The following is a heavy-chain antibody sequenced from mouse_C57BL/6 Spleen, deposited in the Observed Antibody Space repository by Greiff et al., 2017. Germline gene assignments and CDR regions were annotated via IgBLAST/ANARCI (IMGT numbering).Heavy chain of an antibody. CDR3: ARGVSYYGSSPYAMDY. J-gene: IGHJ4*01. V-gene: IGHV1-52*01. CDR1: GYTFTSYW. Sequence: QVQLQQPGAELVRPGSSVKLSCKASGYTFTSYWMHWVKQRPIQGLEWIGNIDPSDSETHYNQKFKDKATLTVDKSSSPAYMQLSSLTSEDSAVYYCARGVSYYGSSPYAMDYWGQGTSVTVSS. CDR2: IDPSDSET. D-gene: IGHD1-1*01.